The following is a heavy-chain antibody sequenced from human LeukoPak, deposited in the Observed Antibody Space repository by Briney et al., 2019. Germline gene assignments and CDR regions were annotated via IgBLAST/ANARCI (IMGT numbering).Heavy chain of an antibody. CDR2: ISSSSNYI. CDR1: GFTFSTYS. V-gene: IGHV3-21*01. D-gene: IGHD3-10*01. CDR3: ARDLYGSGIVIDY. Sequence: TGGSLRLSCAASGFTFSTYSMNWVRQAPGKGLEWVSCISSSSNYIYYADSVKGRFTISRDNAKNSLYLRMNSLRAEDTAVYYCARDLYGSGIVIDYWGQGTLVTVSS. J-gene: IGHJ4*02.